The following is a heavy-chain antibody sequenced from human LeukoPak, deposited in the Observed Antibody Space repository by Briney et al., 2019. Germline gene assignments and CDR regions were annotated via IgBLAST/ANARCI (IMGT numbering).Heavy chain of an antibody. J-gene: IGHJ5*02. D-gene: IGHD2/OR15-2a*01. CDR3: ARKSAGFLAA. CDR2: IKPSSGDT. V-gene: IGHV1-2*02. Sequence: ASVKVSCKASGYTFTGDQIYWLRQAPGQGLEWVGWIKPSSGDTLYEQKFQGRVTMTRDKSISSAYMELSSLRSDDTAVYYCARKSAGFLAAWGQGTLVTVSS. CDR1: GYTFTGDQ.